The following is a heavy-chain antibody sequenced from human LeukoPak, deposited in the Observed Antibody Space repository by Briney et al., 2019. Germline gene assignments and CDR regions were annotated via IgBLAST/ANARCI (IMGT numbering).Heavy chain of an antibody. Sequence: PGGSLRLSCAASGFTFSSYAMHWVRQAPGKGLEWVAVISYDGSNKYYADSVKGRFTISRDNSKNTLYLQMNSLRAEDTAVYYCARVPSYIRGSSGYTADPYAFDIWGQGTMVTVSS. CDR1: GFTFSSYA. D-gene: IGHD3-22*01. V-gene: IGHV3-30-3*01. CDR2: ISYDGSNK. J-gene: IGHJ3*02. CDR3: ARVPSYIRGSSGYTADPYAFDI.